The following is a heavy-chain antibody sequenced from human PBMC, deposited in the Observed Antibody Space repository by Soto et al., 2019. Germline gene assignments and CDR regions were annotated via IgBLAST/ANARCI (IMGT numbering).Heavy chain of an antibody. CDR2: IYYSGST. CDR1: GGSISSYY. CDR3: ARAGDYGDYDAFDI. V-gene: IGHV4-59*01. D-gene: IGHD4-17*01. Sequence: SETLSLTCTVSGGSISSYYWSWIRQPPGKGLEWIGYIYYSGSTNYNPSLKSRVTISVDTSKNQFSLKLSSVTAADTAVYYCARAGDYGDYDAFDIWGQGTMVTVSS. J-gene: IGHJ3*02.